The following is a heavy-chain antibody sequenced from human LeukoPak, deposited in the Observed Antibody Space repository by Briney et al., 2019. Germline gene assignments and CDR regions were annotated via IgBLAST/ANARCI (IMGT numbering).Heavy chain of an antibody. V-gene: IGHV5-51*01. J-gene: IGHJ4*02. CDR1: GYSFASYW. CDR3: ARHLRHVPEIDY. CDR2: IYPADCDS. D-gene: IGHD3-10*02. Sequence: GESLMISCDCSGYSFASYWIGWGRQMPGEGLEWVGIIYPADCDSRYSPSFQGPVTISADKSISTAYVQWSSRKASDTAMYYCARHLRHVPEIDYWGQGTLVSVS.